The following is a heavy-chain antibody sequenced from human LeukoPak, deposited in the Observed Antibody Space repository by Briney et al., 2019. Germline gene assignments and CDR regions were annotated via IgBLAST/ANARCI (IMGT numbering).Heavy chain of an antibody. V-gene: IGHV1-2*02. CDR2: INPNSGGT. CDR3: ARDRDDSSAYYRETLLDY. Sequence: ASVKVSCNASGYTFTAYYIHWVRQAPGQGLEWMGWINPNSGGTNYAQKFQGRVTMTRDTSISTAYMELNRLRSDDTAVYYCARDRDDSSAYYRETLLDYWGQGTLVTVSS. D-gene: IGHD3-22*01. CDR1: GYTFTAYY. J-gene: IGHJ4*02.